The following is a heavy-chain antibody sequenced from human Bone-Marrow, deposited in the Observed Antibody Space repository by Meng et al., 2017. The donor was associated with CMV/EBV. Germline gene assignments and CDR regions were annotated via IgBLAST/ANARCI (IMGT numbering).Heavy chain of an antibody. CDR3: ARAGGATKGQDYYYGMDV. CDR2: ISSSSSYI. CDR1: GFTFSSYS. V-gene: IGHV3-21*01. J-gene: IGHJ6*02. Sequence: GGSLRLSCAASGFTFSSYSMNWVRQAPGKGLEWVSSISSSSSYIYYADSVKGRFTISRDNTKNSLYLQMNSLRAEDTAVYYCARAGGATKGQDYYYGMDVWGQGPTVTVSS. D-gene: IGHD1-26*01.